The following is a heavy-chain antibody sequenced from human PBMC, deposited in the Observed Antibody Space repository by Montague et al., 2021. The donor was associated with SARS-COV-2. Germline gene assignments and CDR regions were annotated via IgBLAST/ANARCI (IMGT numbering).Heavy chain of an antibody. V-gene: IGHV4-4*09. CDR3: AGVSSTALRGVINTSGYYALDV. J-gene: IGHJ6*02. D-gene: IGHD3-10*01. Sequence: SETLSLTCSVSGGSIRRSYWTWIRQAPEKGLEWIGYIYHSGTTKYNPALQSRVTISVDTAKNQFSLNLTSVTAADTAVYYRAGVSSTALRGVINTSGYYALDVWGHGTTVSVSS. CDR1: GGSIRRSY. CDR2: IYHSGTT.